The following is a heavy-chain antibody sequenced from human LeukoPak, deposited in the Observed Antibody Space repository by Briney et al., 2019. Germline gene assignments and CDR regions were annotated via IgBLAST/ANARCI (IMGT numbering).Heavy chain of an antibody. CDR2: IIPIFGTA. Sequence: GASVKVSCKASGGTFSSYAISWVRQAPGQGLEWMGGIIPIFGTANYAQKFQGRVTITADKSTSTAYMELSSLRSEDTAVYYCARDLASCAGDCRSDGFDYWGQGTLVTVSS. CDR3: ARDLASCAGDCRSDGFDY. CDR1: GGTFSSYA. J-gene: IGHJ4*02. V-gene: IGHV1-69*06. D-gene: IGHD2-21*02.